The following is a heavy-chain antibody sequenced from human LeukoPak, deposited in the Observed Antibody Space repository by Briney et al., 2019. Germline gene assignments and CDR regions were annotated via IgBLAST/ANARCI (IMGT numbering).Heavy chain of an antibody. J-gene: IGHJ3*02. V-gene: IGHV3-23*01. Sequence: GGSLRLSCAASGFTFSTYAMSWVRQAPGKGLEWVSAISGTGDSTYYADSVKGRFTISRDNSKNTLYLQMNSLRAEDTAVYYCAKFHDYGDPGSAFDIWGQGTMVTVSS. CDR1: GFTFSTYA. CDR3: AKFHDYGDPGSAFDI. CDR2: ISGTGDST. D-gene: IGHD4-17*01.